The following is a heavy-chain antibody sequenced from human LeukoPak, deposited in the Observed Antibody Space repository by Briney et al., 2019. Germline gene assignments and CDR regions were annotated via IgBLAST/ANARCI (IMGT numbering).Heavy chain of an antibody. CDR3: AKLKRVGIAPFDD. CDR1: GFTFSHFA. CDR2: ISGSGNKT. V-gene: IGHV3-23*01. D-gene: IGHD3-10*01. J-gene: IGHJ4*02. Sequence: GGSLRLSCAASGFTFSHFAMSWVRQTPGKGLHWVSTISGSGNKTYDADSVKGRFTISRGNSKNTLYLQMTGLRAEDTAVYYCAKLKRVGIAPFDDWGQGTLVTVSS.